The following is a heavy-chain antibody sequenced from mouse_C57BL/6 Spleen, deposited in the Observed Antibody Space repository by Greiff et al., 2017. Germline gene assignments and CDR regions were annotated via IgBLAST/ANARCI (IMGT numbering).Heavy chain of an antibody. J-gene: IGHJ2*01. CDR2: ILPGSGST. CDR3: ARSRKFITTVVEDY. CDR1: GYTFTSHW. V-gene: IGHV1-56*01. Sequence: QVQLQQSGPELVRPGASVKISCTAPGYTFTSHWMQWVRQRPGQGLEWIGEILPGSGSTYYNEKFKGKATLTVDTSSSTAYMQLSSLTSEDAAVYVCARSRKFITTVVEDYWGQGTTLTVSS. D-gene: IGHD1-1*01.